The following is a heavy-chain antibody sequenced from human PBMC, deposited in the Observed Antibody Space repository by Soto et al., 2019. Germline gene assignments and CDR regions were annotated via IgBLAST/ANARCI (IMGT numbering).Heavy chain of an antibody. D-gene: IGHD1-26*01. CDR2: IYYSGST. V-gene: IGHV4-31*03. CDR1: GGSISSGGYY. J-gene: IGHJ6*02. Sequence: PSETLSLTCTVSGGSISSGGYYWSWIRQHPGKGLEWIGYIYYSGSTNYNPSLKSRVTISVDTSKNQFSLKLSSVTAADTAVYYCARVGKLLTDYYYYGMDVWGQGTTVTVSS. CDR3: ARVGKLLTDYYYYGMDV.